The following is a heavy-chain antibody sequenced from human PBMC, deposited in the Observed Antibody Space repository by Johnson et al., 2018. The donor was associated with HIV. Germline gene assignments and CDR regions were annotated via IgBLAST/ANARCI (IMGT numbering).Heavy chain of an antibody. CDR3: AREGGVTMVDGFDI. Sequence: QMLLVESGGGVVQPGRSLRLSCVASGFTFSSYAMHWVRQAPGKGLEWVAVISYDGSNKYYADSVKGRFTISRDNSKNTLYLQMNSLRAEDTAVYYCAREGGVTMVDGFDIWGQGTMVTVSS. D-gene: IGHD3-10*01. V-gene: IGHV3-30-3*01. J-gene: IGHJ3*02. CDR1: GFTFSSYA. CDR2: ISYDGSNK.